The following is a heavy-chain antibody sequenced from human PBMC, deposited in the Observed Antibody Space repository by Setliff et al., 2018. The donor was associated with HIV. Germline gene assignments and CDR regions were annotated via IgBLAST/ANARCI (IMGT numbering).Heavy chain of an antibody. CDR1: GYSFTGYW. CDR2: INPHSGVT. CDR3: AKDSDFGGTTNWFDP. Sequence: ASVKVSCKASGYSFTGYWIHWVRQAPGHGLEWMGRINPHSGVTNYAQKFQGRVTMTRDTSIATAYMDLSRMTSADTAVYYCAKDSDFGGTTNWFDPWGQGTLVTVSS. D-gene: IGHD3-10*01. J-gene: IGHJ5*02. V-gene: IGHV1-2*06.